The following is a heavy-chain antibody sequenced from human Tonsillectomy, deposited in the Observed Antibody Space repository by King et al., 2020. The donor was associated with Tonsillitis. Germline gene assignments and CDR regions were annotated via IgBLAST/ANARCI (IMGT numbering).Heavy chain of an antibody. Sequence: QLQESGPGLVKPSETLSLTCTVSGFSISSGHYWGWVRQPPGKGLEWIGTMYRRGDTFYNASLKSRVTISVDTSKNQFSLRLNSVTAADTAIYYLARNNNGAVDSWGQGTLVTVSS. CDR3: ARNNNGAVDS. J-gene: IGHJ4*02. V-gene: IGHV4-38-2*02. CDR1: GFSISSGHY. CDR2: MYRRGDT. D-gene: IGHD1-14*01.